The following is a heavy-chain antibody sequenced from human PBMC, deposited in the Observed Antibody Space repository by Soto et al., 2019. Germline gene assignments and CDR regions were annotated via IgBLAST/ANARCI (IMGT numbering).Heavy chain of an antibody. CDR2: IKSKTDGGTT. CDR3: ISQMVYQPRYYYYYGMDV. CDR1: GLTFSNAW. Sequence: GGSLRLSCAASGLTFSNAWMSWVRQAPGKGLEWVGRIKSKTDGGTTDYAAPVKGRFTISRDDSKNTLYLQMNSLKTEDTAVYYCISQMVYQPRYYYYYGMDVWGQGTTVTVSS. V-gene: IGHV3-15*01. D-gene: IGHD2-8*01. J-gene: IGHJ6*02.